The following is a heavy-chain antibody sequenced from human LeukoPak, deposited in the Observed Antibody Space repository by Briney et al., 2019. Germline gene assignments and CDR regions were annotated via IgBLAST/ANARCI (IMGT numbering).Heavy chain of an antibody. CDR1: GFTFSTYW. D-gene: IGHD2-15*01. V-gene: IGHV3-74*01. CDR2: INGDGSSS. Sequence: GGSLRLSCAASGFTFSTYWMHWVRQAPGKGLVWVSRINGDGSSSTYADSVKGRFTISRDNSKNTLYVQMNSLRAEDTAVYYCAKARGFCSGGSCYNPFDPWGQGTLVTVSS. J-gene: IGHJ5*02. CDR3: AKARGFCSGGSCYNPFDP.